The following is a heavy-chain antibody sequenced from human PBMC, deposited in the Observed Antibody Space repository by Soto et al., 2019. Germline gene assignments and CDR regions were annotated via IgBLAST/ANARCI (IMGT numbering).Heavy chain of an antibody. J-gene: IGHJ4*02. V-gene: IGHV3-33*01. D-gene: IGHD3-22*01. Sequence: GGSLRLSCAASGFTFSSYGMHWVRQAPGKGLEWVAVIWYDGSNKYYADSVKGRFTISRDNSKNTLYLQMNSLRAEDTAVYYWARERLSSVYSPLDYWGQGTLVTVSS. CDR1: GFTFSSYG. CDR2: IWYDGSNK. CDR3: ARERLSSVYSPLDY.